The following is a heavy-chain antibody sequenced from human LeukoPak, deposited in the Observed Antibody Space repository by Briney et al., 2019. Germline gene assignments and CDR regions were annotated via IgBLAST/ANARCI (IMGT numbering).Heavy chain of an antibody. D-gene: IGHD3-3*01. Sequence: ASVKVSCKVSGYTLTELSMHWVRQAPGKGLEWMGGFHPEDGETIYAQKFQGRVTMTEDTSTDTAYMELSSLRSEDTAVYYCARGRSAWEAHRESLGYWGQGTLVTVSS. V-gene: IGHV1-24*01. CDR3: ARGRSAWEAHRESLGY. J-gene: IGHJ4*02. CDR2: FHPEDGET. CDR1: GYTLTELS.